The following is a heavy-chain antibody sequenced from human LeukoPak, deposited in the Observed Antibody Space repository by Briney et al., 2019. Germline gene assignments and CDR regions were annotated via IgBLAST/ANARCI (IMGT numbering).Heavy chain of an antibody. CDR2: INPNSGDT. Sequence: GASVKVSCKTSGYSFIDYYMHWLRQAPGQGLEWMGWINPNSGDTDYAQKFQGRVTMTRDTSISTAYMELSRLTSDDTAVYYCAKNPYEYYFDYWGQGTLVTVSS. J-gene: IGHJ4*02. CDR1: GYSFIDYY. V-gene: IGHV1-2*02. D-gene: IGHD5-12*01. CDR3: AKNPYEYYFDY.